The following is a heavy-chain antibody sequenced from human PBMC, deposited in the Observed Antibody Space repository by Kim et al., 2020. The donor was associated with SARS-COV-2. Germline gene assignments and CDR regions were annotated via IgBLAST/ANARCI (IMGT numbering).Heavy chain of an antibody. V-gene: IGHV6-1*01. CDR2: TYYTSRWNN. Sequence: SQTLSLTCDISGNSVSKNTVAWNWIRQSPSGGLELVGRTYYTSRWNNDYADSVKSRITINPDTSKNQFSLQLNSVTPEDTAVYYCARQYAGGFDVWGQGS. J-gene: IGHJ3*01. CDR3: ARQYAGGFDV. CDR1: GNSVSKNTVA.